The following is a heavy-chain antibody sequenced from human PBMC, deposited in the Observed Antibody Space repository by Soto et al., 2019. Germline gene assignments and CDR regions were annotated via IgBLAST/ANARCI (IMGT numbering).Heavy chain of an antibody. CDR2: ISGSGGST. CDR3: SKDLGSHGYSSSYYFYYYGMDV. Sequence: GGSLRLSCAASGFTFSSYAMSWVRQAPGKGLEWVSAISGSGGSTYYADSVKGRFTISRDNSKNTLYLQMNSLRAEDSAVYYCSKDLGSHGYSSSYYFYYYGMDVWGQGSTVIFSS. D-gene: IGHD6-6*01. V-gene: IGHV3-23*01. J-gene: IGHJ6*02. CDR1: GFTFSSYA.